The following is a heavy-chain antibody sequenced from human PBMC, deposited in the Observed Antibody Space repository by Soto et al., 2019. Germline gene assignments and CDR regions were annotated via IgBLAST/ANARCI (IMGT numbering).Heavy chain of an antibody. CDR1: GDTFTSYY. CDR3: AIVSAARVGYGMDV. CDR2: INPNSGGT. D-gene: IGHD6-6*01. Sequence: QVQLVQSGAEVKKPGASVKVSCKASGDTFTSYYMHWVRQAPGQGLEWMGWINPNSGGTNYAQKFQGRVTMTRDTSSSTAYVELSRVGYDDTAGYYCAIVSAARVGYGMDVWGRGPTV. V-gene: IGHV1-2*02. J-gene: IGHJ6*02.